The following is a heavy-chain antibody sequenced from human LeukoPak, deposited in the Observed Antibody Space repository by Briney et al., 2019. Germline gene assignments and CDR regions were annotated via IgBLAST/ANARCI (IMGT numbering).Heavy chain of an antibody. CDR1: GFSFTNYW. CDR3: ARLFGTDFWSGYSTHFDY. J-gene: IGHJ4*02. Sequence: GGSPRLSCEASGFSFTNYWMSWVRQAPGKGLEWVASMKQDGSQIYYVDSVKGRFTISRDNAKSSLFLQMNSLRAEDTAVYFCARLFGTDFWSGYSTHFDYWGQGTLVTVSS. V-gene: IGHV3-7*01. D-gene: IGHD3-3*01. CDR2: MKQDGSQI.